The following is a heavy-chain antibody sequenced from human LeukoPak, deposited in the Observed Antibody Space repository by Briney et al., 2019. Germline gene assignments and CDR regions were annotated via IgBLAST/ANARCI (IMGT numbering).Heavy chain of an antibody. CDR1: GGSISSYY. D-gene: IGHD3-3*01. V-gene: IGHV4-4*07. CDR2: IYTSGST. J-gene: IGHJ4*02. CDR3: AREGITIVGVVRSLDY. Sequence: PSETLSLTCTVSGGSISSYYWSWIRQPAGKVLEWIGRIYTSGSTNYNPSLKSRVTMSVDTSKNQFSLKLSSVTAADTAVYYCAREGITIVGVVRSLDYWGQGTLVTVSS.